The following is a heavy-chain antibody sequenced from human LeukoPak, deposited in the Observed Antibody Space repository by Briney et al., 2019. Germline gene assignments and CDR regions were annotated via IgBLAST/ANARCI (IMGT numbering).Heavy chain of an antibody. CDR1: GGSISSYY. D-gene: IGHD3-10*01. CDR2: NYSSGST. V-gene: IGHV4-59*01. Sequence: SETLSLTCTVSGGSISSYYWSWIRQTPGKGLEWIGYNYSSGSTNYNPSLKSRVTISVDTSKNQFSLNLNSVTAADTAIYYCARDSYGSGAYYGMDVWGQGTTVTVS. CDR3: ARDSYGSGAYYGMDV. J-gene: IGHJ6*02.